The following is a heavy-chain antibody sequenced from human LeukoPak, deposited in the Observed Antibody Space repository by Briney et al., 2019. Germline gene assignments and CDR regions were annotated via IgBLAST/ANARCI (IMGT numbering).Heavy chain of an antibody. Sequence: GGSLRLSCAASGFTFSSYWMHWVPEAPGKAVVWVSRFNSEGSSTSYADSVKGRFTISRDNAKNTLYLQMNSLRAEGTAVYYCAREGTYCGGDCYSPYYYYYYMDVWGKGTTVTVSS. CDR3: AREGTYCGGDCYSPYYYYYYMDV. D-gene: IGHD2-21*02. J-gene: IGHJ6*03. CDR1: GFTFSSYW. V-gene: IGHV3-74*01. CDR2: FNSEGSST.